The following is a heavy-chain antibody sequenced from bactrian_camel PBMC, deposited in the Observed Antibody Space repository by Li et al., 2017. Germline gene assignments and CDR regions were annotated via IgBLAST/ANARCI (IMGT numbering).Heavy chain of an antibody. CDR1: GFTFSSSG. CDR2: IYSDASIT. D-gene: IGHD6*01. Sequence: VQLVESGGRLVQPGGSLGVSCAASGFTFSSSGMSWVRQHLGKGLEWVAGIYSDASITDYADSVKGRFTISRDNAKNTVTLQMNSLKSEDTALYYCVRRIEYGGTSWHAFGYWGQGTQVTVS. J-gene: IGHJ6*01. CDR3: VRRIEYGGTSWHAFGY. V-gene: IGHV3S7*01.